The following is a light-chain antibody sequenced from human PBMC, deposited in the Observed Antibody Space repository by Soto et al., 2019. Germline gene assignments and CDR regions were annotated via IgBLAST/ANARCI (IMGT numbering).Light chain of an antibody. CDR2: GAY. V-gene: IGKV3D-20*02. Sequence: ENVLTVCAGTLSLSPGDGASLSCRASQSVSNNYLAWHQQRPGQAPRLIIFGAYNRATGVPDRFSGSGCGTDFTLTISRLEPEDFAVYYCQQRSNWPSMAXGQGTRLDIK. CDR1: QSVSNNY. J-gene: IGKJ5*01. CDR3: QQRSNWPSMA.